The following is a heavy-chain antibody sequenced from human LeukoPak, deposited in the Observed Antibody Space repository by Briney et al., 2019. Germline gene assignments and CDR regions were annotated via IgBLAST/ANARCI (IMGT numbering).Heavy chain of an antibody. Sequence: KTSETLSLTCAVSGGSISSGGYFWSWIRHHPRKGLEWIGYISYSGITQYNPSLQNRVTISIDTSKKQFSLKLTSVTAADTAVYYCARVSPDYGGHWSFDYWGQGTLVTVSS. CDR1: GGSISSGGYF. CDR2: ISYSGIT. J-gene: IGHJ4*02. D-gene: IGHD4-23*01. CDR3: ARVSPDYGGHWSFDY. V-gene: IGHV4-31*11.